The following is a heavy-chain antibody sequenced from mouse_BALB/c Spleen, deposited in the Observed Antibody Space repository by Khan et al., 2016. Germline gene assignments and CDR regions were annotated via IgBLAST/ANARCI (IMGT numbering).Heavy chain of an antibody. Sequence: EVELVESGGGLVKPGGSPNVSCAASGCTFSSYAMSWVRQTPEKRLEWVATISSGGSHTYYPDSVKGRFTISRDNAKNALYLQRSSLRSEDTAMYYCARHDYGMKYFDVWGAGTTVTVSS. CDR1: GCTFSSYA. V-gene: IGHV5-9-3*01. CDR2: ISSGGSHT. CDR3: ARHDYGMKYFDV. D-gene: IGHD1-1*01. J-gene: IGHJ1*01.